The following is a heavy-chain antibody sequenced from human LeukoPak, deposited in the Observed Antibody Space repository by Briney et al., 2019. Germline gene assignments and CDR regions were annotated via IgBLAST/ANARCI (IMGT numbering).Heavy chain of an antibody. V-gene: IGHV3-74*01. CDR3: ARGLSGSYSN. Sequence: AGGSLRLSCAASGFTFSSYWMHWVRQAPGKGLVWVSRITSDGSSTTYADSVKGQFTISRDNSKNTLYLQMNSLRAEDTAVYYCARGLSGSYSNWGQGTLVTVSS. D-gene: IGHD1-26*01. J-gene: IGHJ4*02. CDR1: GFTFSSYW. CDR2: ITSDGSST.